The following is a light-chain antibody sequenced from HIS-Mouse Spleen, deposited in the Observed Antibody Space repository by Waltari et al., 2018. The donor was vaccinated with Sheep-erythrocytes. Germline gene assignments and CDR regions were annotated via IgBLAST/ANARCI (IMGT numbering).Light chain of an antibody. V-gene: IGLV2-11*01. Sequence: QSALTQPRSVSGSPGQSVTISCTGTSSDVGGYNYLSWYQQHPGKAPKLMIYDVSKRPSGVPGRFSGSKSGNTASLTISGLQAEDEADYYCCSYAGSYTLVFGGGTKLTVL. CDR1: SSDVGGYNY. CDR3: CSYAGSYTLV. CDR2: DVS. J-gene: IGLJ2*01.